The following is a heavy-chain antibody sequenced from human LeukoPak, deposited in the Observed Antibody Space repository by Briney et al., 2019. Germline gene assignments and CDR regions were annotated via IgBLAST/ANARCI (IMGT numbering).Heavy chain of an antibody. CDR2: IYTSGST. D-gene: IGHD1-1*01. J-gene: IGHJ4*02. CDR3: ARLPPPNEYYFDY. Sequence: SGTLSLTCTVSGVSISSGSYYWSWIRQPAGKGLEWIGRIYTSGSTNYNPSLKSLVTISVDTSKNQFSLKLSSVTAADTAVYYCARLPPPNEYYFDYWGQGTLVTVSS. CDR1: GVSISSGSYY. V-gene: IGHV4-61*02.